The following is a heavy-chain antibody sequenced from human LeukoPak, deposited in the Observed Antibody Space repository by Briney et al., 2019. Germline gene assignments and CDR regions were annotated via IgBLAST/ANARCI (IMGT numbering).Heavy chain of an antibody. CDR3: ARRGDYYYYYGMDV. CDR2: INSDGSST. D-gene: IGHD2-21*02. Sequence: GGSLRLSCAASGFTFSSYWMHWARQAPGKGLVWVSRINSDGSSTSYADSVKGRFTISRDNAKNTLYLQMNSLRAEDTAVYYCARRGDYYYYYGMDVWGQGTTVTVSS. CDR1: GFTFSSYW. V-gene: IGHV3-74*01. J-gene: IGHJ6*02.